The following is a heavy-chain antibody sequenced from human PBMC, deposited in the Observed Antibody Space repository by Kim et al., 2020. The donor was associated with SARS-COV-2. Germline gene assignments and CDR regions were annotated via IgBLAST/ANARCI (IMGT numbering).Heavy chain of an antibody. CDR3: ARGNYHGMDV. Sequence: SPTYADSVKGRFTISRDNAKHTLYRQMSSLRVEDTAVYYCARGNYHGMDVWGQGTTVTVSS. CDR2: SP. V-gene: IGHV3-74*01. J-gene: IGHJ6*02.